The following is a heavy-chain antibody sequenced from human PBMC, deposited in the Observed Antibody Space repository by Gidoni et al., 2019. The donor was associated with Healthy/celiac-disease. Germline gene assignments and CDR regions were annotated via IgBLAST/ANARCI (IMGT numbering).Heavy chain of an antibody. D-gene: IGHD1-20*01. CDR3: ASGPALPDNWNDGGFDY. V-gene: IGHV1-69*09. CDR1: GGTFSSYA. Sequence: QVQLVQSGAEVKKPGSSVQVSCKASGGTFSSYALSWVRQAPPGQGLEWMGRIIPILGIANYAQKFQGRVTITADKSTSTAYMELSSLRSEDTAVYYCASGPALPDNWNDGGFDYWGQGTLVTVSS. CDR2: IIPILGIA. J-gene: IGHJ4*02.